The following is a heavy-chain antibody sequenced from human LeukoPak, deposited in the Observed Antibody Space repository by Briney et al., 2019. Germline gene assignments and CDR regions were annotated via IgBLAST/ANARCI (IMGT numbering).Heavy chain of an antibody. V-gene: IGHV1-8*01. CDR3: ARVPERKMRKGVPSNYYGMDV. J-gene: IGHJ6*02. CDR1: GYTFTSYD. D-gene: IGHD1-14*01. Sequence: ASVKVSCKASGYTFTSYDINWVRQATGQGLEWMGWMNPNSGNTGYAQKFQGRVTMTRNTSISTAYMELGSLRSEDTAVYYCARVPERKMRKGVPSNYYGMDVWGQGTTVTVSS. CDR2: MNPNSGNT.